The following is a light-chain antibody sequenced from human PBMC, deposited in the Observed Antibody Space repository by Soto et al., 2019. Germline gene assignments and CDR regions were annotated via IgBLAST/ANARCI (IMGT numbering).Light chain of an antibody. CDR1: KKVLYSSNDKNY. CDR2: WAS. CDR3: PHYYCVICT. V-gene: IGKV4-1*01. Sequence: VITKRSEALPVGLDCRSPMTSNPKKKVLYSSNDKNYLAWYQQKPGQPPKLLIYWASTRESGVPVRSSGRGHARDFSGTSIPAEAEDVACSQCPHYYCVICTLGQGTKVDIK. J-gene: IGKJ1*01.